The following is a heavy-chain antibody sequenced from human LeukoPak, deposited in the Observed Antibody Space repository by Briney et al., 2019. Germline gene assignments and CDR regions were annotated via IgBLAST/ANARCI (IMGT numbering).Heavy chain of an antibody. V-gene: IGHV4-39*01. CDR3: ARGALKWELPPIRARKSYYFDY. Sequence: SETLSLTCTVSGDFINSKNDYWGWFRQSPGKGLEWIGTIYYSGSTYPNPSLKSRVTMSVDTSKNQFSLKLSSVTAADTAVYYCARGALKWELPPIRARKSYYFDYWGQGTLVTVSS. D-gene: IGHD1-26*01. J-gene: IGHJ4*02. CDR1: GDFINSKNDY. CDR2: IYYSGST.